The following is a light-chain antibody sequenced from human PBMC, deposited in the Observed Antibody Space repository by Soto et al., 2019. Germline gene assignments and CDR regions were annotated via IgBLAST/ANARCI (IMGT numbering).Light chain of an antibody. V-gene: IGKV3-20*01. Sequence: EIVLTQSPGTLSLSPGERATLSCRASQSVSSSYLAWYQQKPGQAPRLLIYGASSRATGIPDSFSGSGSGTDFSLTISRREPEDFAVYYCQQYGSSPGFTFGAGTKVDIK. CDR1: QSVSSSY. J-gene: IGKJ3*01. CDR3: QQYGSSPGFT. CDR2: GAS.